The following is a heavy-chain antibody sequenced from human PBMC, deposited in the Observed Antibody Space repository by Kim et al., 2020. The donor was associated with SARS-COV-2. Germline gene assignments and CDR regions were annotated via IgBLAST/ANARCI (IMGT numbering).Heavy chain of an antibody. V-gene: IGHV1-2*02. J-gene: IGHJ4*02. CDR3: ARSHSTSPSYDY. CDR2: VKCDSGAT. Sequence: ASVKVSCKVSGYTFTDYYIIWVRQAPGQGLEWMGWVKCDSGATKFGQTFQGRVTMTRDTSINTGYMELSRLDSDDSAVYYCARSHSTSPSYDYWGQGTLVTVSS. D-gene: IGHD2-2*01. CDR1: GYTFTDYY.